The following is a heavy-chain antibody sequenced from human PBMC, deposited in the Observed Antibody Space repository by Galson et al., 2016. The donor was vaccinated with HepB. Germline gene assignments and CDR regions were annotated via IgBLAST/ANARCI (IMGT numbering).Heavy chain of an antibody. CDR3: ARRSPPHYITTTHFDY. V-gene: IGHV5-51*01. D-gene: IGHD1-1*01. CDR1: GYSFASFW. CDR2: VYPGDSDT. J-gene: IGHJ4*02. Sequence: QSGAEVKKPGESLKISCKASGYSFASFWIGWVRQMPGKGLEWMGIVYPGDSDTRYSPSFQGQVTISADKSTSTAYLQWSRLKASDTGIYYCARRSPPHYITTTHFDYWGQGALGTVSS.